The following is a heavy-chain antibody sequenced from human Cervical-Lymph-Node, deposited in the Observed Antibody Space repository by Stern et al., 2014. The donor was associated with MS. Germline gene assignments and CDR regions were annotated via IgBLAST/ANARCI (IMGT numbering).Heavy chain of an antibody. Sequence: VQLVQSGAEVERPGASLTVSCKASGYTFTAYFLHWVRQAPGQGLEWMGWISPKTGSATYAQKFQDRVTMTRDTSINTGYMEVSSLRSDDTAVYYCARDRGSYSDYWGQGTLVAVSS. CDR1: GYTFTAYF. D-gene: IGHD1-26*01. J-gene: IGHJ4*02. CDR2: ISPKTGSA. CDR3: ARDRGSYSDY. V-gene: IGHV1-2*02.